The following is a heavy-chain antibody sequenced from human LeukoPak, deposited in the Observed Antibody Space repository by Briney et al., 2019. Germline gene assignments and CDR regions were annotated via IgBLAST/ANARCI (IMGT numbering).Heavy chain of an antibody. V-gene: IGHV1-69*01. CDR2: IIPVFGTP. Sequence: GSSVKVSCKASGGTFSSYAISWVRQAPGQGLEWMGGIIPVFGTPNYAQKFQGRVTITADESTSTAYMELSSLRSEDTAVYYCARDRVVGLGIDNAFDIWGHGTIVTVSS. CDR1: GGTFSSYA. D-gene: IGHD7-27*01. J-gene: IGHJ3*02. CDR3: ARDRVVGLGIDNAFDI.